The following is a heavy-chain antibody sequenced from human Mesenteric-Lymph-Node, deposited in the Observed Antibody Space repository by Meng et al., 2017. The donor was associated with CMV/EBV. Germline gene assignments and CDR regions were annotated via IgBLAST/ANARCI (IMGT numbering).Heavy chain of an antibody. J-gene: IGHJ6*02. CDR1: GFTFSSYW. CDR2: IKQDGSDK. D-gene: IGHD3-3*01. Sequence: GESLKISCAASGFTFSSYWMSWVRQAPGKGLEWVANIKQDGSDKYYLDSVKGRFTISRDNSKNTLFLQMNSLRGEDTAVYYCARDPGAYDFWSGPSYYTYGMGVWGQGTTVTVSS. V-gene: IGHV3-7*01. CDR3: ARDPGAYDFWSGPSYYTYGMGV.